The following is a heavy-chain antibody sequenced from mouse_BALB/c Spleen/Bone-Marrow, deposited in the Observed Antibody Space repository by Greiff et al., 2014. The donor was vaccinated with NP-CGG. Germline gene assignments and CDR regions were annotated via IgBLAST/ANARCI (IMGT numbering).Heavy chain of an antibody. J-gene: IGHJ1*01. Sequence: EVQLQQSGAEPVKPGASVKLSCTASGFNIKDTYMHWVKQRPEQGLEWIGRIDPANGNTKYDPKFQGKATITADTPSNTAYLQLSSLTSEDTAVYYCATMITDWYFDVWGAGTTVTVSS. CDR1: GFNIKDTY. V-gene: IGHV14-3*02. CDR2: IDPANGNT. D-gene: IGHD2-4*01. CDR3: ATMITDWYFDV.